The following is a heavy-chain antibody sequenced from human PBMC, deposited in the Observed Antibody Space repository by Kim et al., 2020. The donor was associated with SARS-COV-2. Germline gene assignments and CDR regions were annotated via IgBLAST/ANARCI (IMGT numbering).Heavy chain of an antibody. V-gene: IGHV4-59*08. CDR1: GGSISSYY. J-gene: IGHJ6*02. CDR2: IYYSGST. Sequence: SETLSLTCTVSGGSISSYYWSWIRQPPGKGLEWIGYIYYSGSTNYNPSLKSRVTISVDTSKNQFSLKLSSVTAADTAVYYCARLEYSSSSPLYYYYYYGMDVWGQGTTVTVSS. CDR3: ARLEYSSSSPLYYYYYYGMDV. D-gene: IGHD6-6*01.